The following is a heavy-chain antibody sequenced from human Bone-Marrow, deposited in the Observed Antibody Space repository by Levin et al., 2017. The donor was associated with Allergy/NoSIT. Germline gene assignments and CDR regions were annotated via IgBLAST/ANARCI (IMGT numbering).Heavy chain of an antibody. CDR1: GASISSNDYY. J-gene: IGHJ6*02. V-gene: IGHV4-30-4*01. CDR3: ARDRDYYDSSGYDIVYYGMDV. Sequence: PSETLSLTCTVSGASISSNDYYWSWIRQPPGKGLEWIGYIYSSGNTHYNPSLKSRVTMSLDASKNQISLKLNSVTAADTAVYYCARDRDYYDSSGYDIVYYGMDVWGHGTTVTASS. CDR2: IYSSGNT. D-gene: IGHD3-22*01.